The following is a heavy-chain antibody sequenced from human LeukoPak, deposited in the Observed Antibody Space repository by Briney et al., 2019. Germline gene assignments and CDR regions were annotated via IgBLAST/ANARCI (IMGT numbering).Heavy chain of an antibody. V-gene: IGHV1-69*05. Sequence: ASVKVSCKASGGTFSSYAINWVRQAPGQGLEWMGGIIPILGTANYAQKFQGRVTITTDESTSTAYMELSSLRSEDTAVYYCARGDSSGYYVADYWGQGTLVTVSS. CDR2: IIPILGTA. CDR1: GGTFSSYA. J-gene: IGHJ4*02. D-gene: IGHD3-22*01. CDR3: ARGDSSGYYVADY.